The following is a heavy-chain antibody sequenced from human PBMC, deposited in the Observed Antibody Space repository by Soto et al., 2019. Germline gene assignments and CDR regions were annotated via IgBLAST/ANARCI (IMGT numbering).Heavy chain of an antibody. CDR3: AGVGQQVVLGYYFDY. J-gene: IGHJ4*02. CDR2: ISAYNGNT. Sequence: QVQLVQSGAEVKKPGASVKVSCKASGYTFTSYGISWVRQAPGQGLEWMGWISAYNGNTNYAQKLQGRVTMTTDTRTSTAYMELRGLRSDDTAVYYCAGVGQQVVLGYYFDYWGQGTLVTVSS. D-gene: IGHD6-13*01. CDR1: GYTFTSYG. V-gene: IGHV1-18*01.